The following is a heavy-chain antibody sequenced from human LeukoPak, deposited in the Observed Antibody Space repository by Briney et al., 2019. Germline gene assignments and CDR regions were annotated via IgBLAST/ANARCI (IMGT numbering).Heavy chain of an antibody. D-gene: IGHD5-24*01. CDR3: ARETPRRGETRDGYR. CDR2: ISYDGSNK. J-gene: IGHJ4*02. V-gene: IGHV3-30-3*01. Sequence: GGSLRLSCAASGFTFSSYAMHWVRQAPGKGLEWVAVISYDGSNKYYADSVKGRFTISRDNSKNTLYLQMNSLRAEDTAVYYCARETPRRGETRDGYRWGQGTLVTVSS. CDR1: GFTFSSYA.